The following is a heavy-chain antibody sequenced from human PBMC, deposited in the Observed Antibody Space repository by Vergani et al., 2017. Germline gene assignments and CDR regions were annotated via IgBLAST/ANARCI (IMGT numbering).Heavy chain of an antibody. CDR2: INAGNGNT. V-gene: IGHV1-3*01. Sequence: QVQLVQSGAEVKKPGASVKVSCKASGYTFTSYAMHWVRQAPGQRLEWMGWINAGNGNTNYAQKFQERVTITRDMSTSTAYMELSSLRSEDTAVYYCAAGPGGWTGDPDAFDIWGQGTMVTVSS. J-gene: IGHJ3*02. D-gene: IGHD3/OR15-3a*01. CDR3: AAGPGGWTGDPDAFDI. CDR1: GYTFTSYA.